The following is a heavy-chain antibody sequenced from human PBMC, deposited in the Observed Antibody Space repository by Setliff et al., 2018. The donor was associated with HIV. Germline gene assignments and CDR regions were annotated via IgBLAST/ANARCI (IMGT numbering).Heavy chain of an antibody. V-gene: IGHV1-8*03. CDR3: ARALRGFHGAGTQFYYYLDI. J-gene: IGHJ6*03. CDR1: GYIFTSDD. CDR2: LDPNNGHT. D-gene: IGHD3-10*01. Sequence: ASVKVSSKAPGYIFTSDDVNWARQAPGQGLEWMGWLDPNNGHTIYAQNFQGRVTITRDTSVGPAYMELSSLRSEDTAVYYCARALRGFHGAGTQFYYYLDIWGKGTTVTVSS.